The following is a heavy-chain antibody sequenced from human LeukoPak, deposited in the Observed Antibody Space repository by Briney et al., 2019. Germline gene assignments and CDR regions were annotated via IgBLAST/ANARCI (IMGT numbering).Heavy chain of an antibody. J-gene: IGHJ5*02. Sequence: SETLSLTCTVSGNSISSGDNYWSWIRQPAGKGLEWIGRIYPSGNTNFNPSLMSRVTMSIDTSKNQFSLKLSSVTAADTAVYYCARNLSKGRYTMIVRRGNWFDPWGQGTLVTVSS. CDR3: ARNLSKGRYTMIVRRGNWFDP. CDR1: GNSISSGDNY. D-gene: IGHD3-22*01. V-gene: IGHV4-61*02. CDR2: IYPSGNT.